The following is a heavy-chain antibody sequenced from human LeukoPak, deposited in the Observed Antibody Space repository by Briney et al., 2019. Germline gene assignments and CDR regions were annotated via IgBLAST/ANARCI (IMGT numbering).Heavy chain of an antibody. Sequence: GGSLRLSCAASGFTFSSNAMSWVRQAPGKGLEWVSAISISGGSTYYADSVKGRFTISRDNSENTVYLQMNSLRIEDTAVYYCAKGGYCSSTSCYGYFDSWGQGTLVTVSS. CDR1: GFTFSSNA. CDR3: AKGGYCSSTSCYGYFDS. CDR2: ISISGGST. V-gene: IGHV3-23*01. J-gene: IGHJ4*02. D-gene: IGHD2-2*01.